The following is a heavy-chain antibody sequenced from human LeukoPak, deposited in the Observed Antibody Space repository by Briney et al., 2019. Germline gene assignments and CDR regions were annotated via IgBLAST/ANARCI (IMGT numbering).Heavy chain of an antibody. CDR1: GGSISSYY. D-gene: IGHD4-17*01. CDR3: ARDAGYGDYV. J-gene: IGHJ4*02. V-gene: IGHV4-59*01. Sequence: SETLSLTCTVSGGSISSYYWSWIRQPPGKGLEWIGYTYYSGSTNYNPSLKSRVTISVDTSKNQFSLKLSSVTAADTAVYYCARDAGYGDYVWGQGTLVTVSS. CDR2: TYYSGST.